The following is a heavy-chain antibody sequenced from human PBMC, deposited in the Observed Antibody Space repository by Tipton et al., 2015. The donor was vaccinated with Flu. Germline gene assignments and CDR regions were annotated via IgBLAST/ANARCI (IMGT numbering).Heavy chain of an antibody. CDR2: IYTSGST. J-gene: IGHJ4*02. D-gene: IGHD6-19*01. Sequence: LRLSCTVSGGSISSYYWSWIRQPAGKGLEWIGRIYTSGSTNYNPSLKSRVTMSVDTSKNQFSLKLSSVTAADTAAYYCARGYSSGHHDHWGQGTLVTVSS. CDR1: GGSISSYY. CDR3: ARGYSSGHHDH. V-gene: IGHV4-4*07.